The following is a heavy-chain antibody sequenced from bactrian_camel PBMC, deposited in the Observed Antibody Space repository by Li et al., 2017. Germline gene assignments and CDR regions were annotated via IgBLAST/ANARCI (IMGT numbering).Heavy chain of an antibody. D-gene: IGHD6*01. Sequence: VQLVESGGGSVQVGGSLTLSCVVSGLVVSNCGMGWYRQAPGKEREGVAAIDSDGIASYADSVKGRFTISHDNAKRTLYLQMNSLKPEDTGVYYCAADQLYGTCRVVLEFPARGQGTQVTVS. J-gene: IGHJ4*01. V-gene: IGHV3S53*01. CDR1: GLVVSNCG. CDR3: AADQLYGTCRVVLEFPA. CDR2: IDSDGIA.